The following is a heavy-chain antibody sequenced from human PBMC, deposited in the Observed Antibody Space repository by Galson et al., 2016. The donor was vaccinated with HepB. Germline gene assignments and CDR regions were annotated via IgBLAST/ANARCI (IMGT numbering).Heavy chain of an antibody. CDR3: VKDKDYYGMDV. V-gene: IGHV3-23*01. CDR1: GYTFRNYW. CDR2: IIPSGGDT. Sequence: SLRLSCATSGYTFRNYWISWVRQAPGKGLEWVASIIPSGGDTHYAESVKGRFTISRDNSKYTVYLQMHSLRGEDTALYYCVKDKDYYGMDVWGQGTTVIVSS. J-gene: IGHJ6*02. D-gene: IGHD3-10*01.